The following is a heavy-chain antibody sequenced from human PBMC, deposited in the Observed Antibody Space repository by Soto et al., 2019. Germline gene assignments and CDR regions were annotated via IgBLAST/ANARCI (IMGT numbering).Heavy chain of an antibody. CDR3: ARGPIGDGGVVPAAISFDY. V-gene: IGHV4-34*01. CDR2: INHSGST. CDR1: GWSFSGYY. D-gene: IGHD2-2*01. Sequence: PSETLSLTCAVYGWSFSGYYWSWIRQPPGKGLEWIGEINHSGSTNYNPSLKSRVTISVDTSKNQFSLKLSSVTAADTAVYYCARGPIGDGGVVPAAISFDYWGQGTLVTVSS. J-gene: IGHJ4*02.